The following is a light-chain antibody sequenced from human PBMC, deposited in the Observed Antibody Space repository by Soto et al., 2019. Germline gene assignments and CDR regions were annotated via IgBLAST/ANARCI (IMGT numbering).Light chain of an antibody. CDR2: DAS. CDR1: QSVSSY. CDR3: QWRCNWPPYP. Sequence: EIVLTQAPATLYLSPGERATLSCRASQSVSSYLVGYQQKPGQAPRLHIYDASNRATGIPARVSGSGSGTDFPLTIRSLVPEDFAVYYCQWRCNWPPYPFGQGTKLEIK. V-gene: IGKV3-11*01. J-gene: IGKJ2*01.